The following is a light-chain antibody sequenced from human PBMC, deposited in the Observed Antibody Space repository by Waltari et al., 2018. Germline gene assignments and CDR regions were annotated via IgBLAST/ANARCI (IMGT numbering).Light chain of an antibody. CDR1: QSISSY. J-gene: IGKJ3*01. CDR3: QQSYSTPVT. V-gene: IGKV1-39*01. CDR2: AAS. Sequence: DIQMTQSPSSLSASVGDRVTITCRASQSISSYLNWYQQKPGKAPKLLIYAASSLQSGVPSRFSGSGSGTDFTLTISSLQAEDFAIYYCQQSYSTPVTFGPGTKVDIK.